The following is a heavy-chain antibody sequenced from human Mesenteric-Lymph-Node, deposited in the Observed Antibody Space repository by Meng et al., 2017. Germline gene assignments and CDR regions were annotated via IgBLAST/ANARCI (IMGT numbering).Heavy chain of an antibody. J-gene: IGHJ3*02. Sequence: SVKVSCKASGGTFSSYTISWVRQAPGQGLEWMGRIIPILGIANYAQKFQGRVTITADKSTSTAYMELSSLRSEDTAVYYCARDGRLEGLRYYYDSSGYPLDIWGQGTMVTVSS. CDR1: GGTFSSYT. CDR2: IIPILGIA. V-gene: IGHV1-69*04. CDR3: ARDGRLEGLRYYYDSSGYPLDI. D-gene: IGHD3-22*01.